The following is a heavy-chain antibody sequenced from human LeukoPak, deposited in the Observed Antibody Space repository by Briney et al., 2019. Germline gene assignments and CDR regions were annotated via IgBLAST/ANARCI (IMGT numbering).Heavy chain of an antibody. V-gene: IGHV1-2*02. CDR2: INPNSGGT. J-gene: IGHJ4*02. CDR3: ARSYYDSSGYDY. D-gene: IGHD3-22*01. CDR1: GYTFTGYY. Sequence: ASVKVSCRASGYTFTGYYMHWVRQAPGQGLEWMGWINPNSGGTNYAQKFQVRVTMTRDTSTSTVYMELSSLRSEDTAVYYCARSYYDSSGYDYWGQGTLVTVSS.